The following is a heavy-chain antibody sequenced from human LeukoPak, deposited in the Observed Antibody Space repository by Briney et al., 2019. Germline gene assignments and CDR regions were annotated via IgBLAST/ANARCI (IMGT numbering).Heavy chain of an antibody. Sequence: SETLSLTCTVSGGSISSYYWSWIRQPPGKGLEWIGYIYSSGSTNYNPSLTSRATISVDTSKNQFPRKLSSVTAADSAVYYCARQYHYFDYWGQGTLVTVSS. CDR3: ARQYHYFDY. J-gene: IGHJ4*02. V-gene: IGHV4-59*01. D-gene: IGHD2-2*02. CDR2: IYSSGST. CDR1: GGSISSYY.